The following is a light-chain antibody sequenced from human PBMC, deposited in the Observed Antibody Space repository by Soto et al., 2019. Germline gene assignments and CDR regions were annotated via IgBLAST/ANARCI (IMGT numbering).Light chain of an antibody. J-gene: IGLJ1*01. CDR3: GTWDNSLSAYV. Sequence: QSVLTQPPSVSAAPGQKVTISGSGSGSNIGRNFVSWYQHLPGTAPKLLIYDNSQRPSGIPDRFSGSKSGPSATLGITGLQTGDEADYYCGTWDNSLSAYVFGVGTKVTVL. CDR1: GSNIGRNF. CDR2: DNS. V-gene: IGLV1-51*01.